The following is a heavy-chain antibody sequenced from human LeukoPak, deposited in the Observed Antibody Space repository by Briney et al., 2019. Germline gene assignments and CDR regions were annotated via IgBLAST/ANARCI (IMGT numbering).Heavy chain of an antibody. V-gene: IGHV1-18*01. CDR2: ISAYNGNT. CDR3: ARIYDSSGYYYDAFDI. D-gene: IGHD3-22*01. Sequence: ASVKVSCKASGYTFISYGISWVRQAPGQGLEWMGWISAYNGNTNYAQKFQGRVTMTTDTSTSTAYMELRSLRSGDTAVYYCARIYDSSGYYYDAFDIWGQGTMVTVSS. CDR1: GYTFISYG. J-gene: IGHJ3*02.